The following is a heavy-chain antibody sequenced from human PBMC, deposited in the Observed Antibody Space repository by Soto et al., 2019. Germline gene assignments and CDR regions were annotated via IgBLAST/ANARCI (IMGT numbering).Heavy chain of an antibody. CDR2: IYPGDSDT. CDR3: ASPYYYGSGSYYTPYAFDI. Sequence: GESLKISGKGPGYSFTSYWFGWVRQMPGKGLEWMGIIYPGDSDTRYSPSFQGQVTISADKSISTAYLQWSSLKASDTAMYYCASPYYYGSGSYYTPYAFDIWGQGTMVTVSS. J-gene: IGHJ3*02. D-gene: IGHD3-10*01. V-gene: IGHV5-51*01. CDR1: GYSFTSYW.